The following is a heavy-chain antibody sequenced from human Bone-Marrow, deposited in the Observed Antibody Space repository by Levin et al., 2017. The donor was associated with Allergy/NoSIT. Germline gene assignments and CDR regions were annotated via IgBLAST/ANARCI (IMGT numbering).Heavy chain of an antibody. J-gene: IGHJ5*01. CDR3: VGLNRGIQLFDS. CDR2: VFHSGST. D-gene: IGHD3-10*01. V-gene: IGHV4-39*01. CDR1: GGSFTNDTFF. Sequence: SQTLSLTCSVTGGSFTNDTFFWGWIRKPPGKGLEWIGNVFHSGSTHYNPSFRSRVTFSVDTSKSQLSLSLAYVTAADTAVYYCVGLNRGIQLFDSWGQGSLVTVSS.